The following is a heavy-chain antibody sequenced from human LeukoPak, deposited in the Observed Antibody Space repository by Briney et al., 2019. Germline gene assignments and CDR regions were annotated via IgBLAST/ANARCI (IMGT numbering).Heavy chain of an antibody. CDR1: GGSISSSSSY. CDR3: ARLPIAAAGRPLYYYYYYGMDV. D-gene: IGHD6-13*01. CDR2: IYYSGST. Sequence: SETLSLTCTVSGGSISSSSSYWGWIRQPPGKGLEWIGSIYYSGSTYYNPSLKSRVTISVDTSKNQFSLKLSSVTAADTAVYYCARLPIAAAGRPLYYYYYYGMDVWGQGTTVTVSS. V-gene: IGHV4-39*01. J-gene: IGHJ6*02.